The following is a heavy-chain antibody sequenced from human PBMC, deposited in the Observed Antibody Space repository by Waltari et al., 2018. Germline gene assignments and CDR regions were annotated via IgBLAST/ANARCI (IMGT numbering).Heavy chain of an antibody. CDR2: ISGSGGST. D-gene: IGHD3-3*01. J-gene: IGHJ4*02. V-gene: IGHV3-23*01. CDR3: AKEALWTIFGVVIPYFDY. CDR1: GFTFSSYA. Sequence: EVQLLESGGGLVQPGGSLRLSCAASGFTFSSYAMSWVRQALGKGLEWVSAISGSGGSTYYADSVKGRFTISRDNSKNTLYLQMNSLRAEDTAVYYCAKEALWTIFGVVIPYFDYWGQGTLVTVSS.